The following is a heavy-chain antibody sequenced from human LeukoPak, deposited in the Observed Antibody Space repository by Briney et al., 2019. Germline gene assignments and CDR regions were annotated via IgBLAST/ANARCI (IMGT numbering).Heavy chain of an antibody. V-gene: IGHV1-2*02. Sequence: ASVKVSCKTSGYTFTDYFIHWVRQAPGQGLEWMGWINPNNGGTKYAQKFQGRVTMTRDTSISTAYMELSRLRSDDTAVYYCAREVDEQQLVRWFDPWGQGTLVTVSS. D-gene: IGHD6-13*01. CDR3: AREVDEQQLVRWFDP. CDR2: INPNNGGT. CDR1: GYTFTDYF. J-gene: IGHJ5*02.